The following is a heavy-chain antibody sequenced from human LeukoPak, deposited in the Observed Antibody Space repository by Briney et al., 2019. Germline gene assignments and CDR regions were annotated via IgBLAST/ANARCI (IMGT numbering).Heavy chain of an antibody. Sequence: SETLSLTCTVSGGSISSYYWSWIRQPPGKGLEWIGYIYYSGSTNYNPSLKSRVTISVDTSKNQFSLKLSSVTAADTAVYYCARQRWLRYFDYWGQGTLVTVSS. V-gene: IGHV4-59*08. CDR2: IYYSGST. CDR1: GGSISSYY. J-gene: IGHJ4*02. CDR3: ARQRWLRYFDY. D-gene: IGHD5-24*01.